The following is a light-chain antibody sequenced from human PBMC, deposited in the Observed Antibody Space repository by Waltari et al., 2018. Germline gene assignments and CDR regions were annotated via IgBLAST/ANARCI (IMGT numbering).Light chain of an antibody. CDR2: YDS. CDR1: NIGSYS. Sequence: SYVLTPPPSVSVAPGETARITCGGDNIGSYSVHWYQQRPGQAPMLVIYYDSDRPSGGPGRFCGANVGNTAILTIGRVEAGDEAKYYCHVWDPEVDPGVFGTGTDVTVL. V-gene: IGLV3-21*04. CDR3: HVWDPEVDPGV. J-gene: IGLJ1*01.